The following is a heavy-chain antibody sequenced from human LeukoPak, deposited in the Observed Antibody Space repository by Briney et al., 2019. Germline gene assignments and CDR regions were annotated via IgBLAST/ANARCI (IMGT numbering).Heavy chain of an antibody. Sequence: GGSLRLSCAASGFTFSSYGMHWVRQAPGKGLEWVAVIWSDGSYKYYADSVKGRFTISRDNPKNTLFLQMNSLRAEDTAVYYCGRTVPLDSSGYYPSWIDYWGQGTLVTVSS. J-gene: IGHJ4*02. CDR1: GFTFSSYG. V-gene: IGHV3-33*01. CDR3: GRTVPLDSSGYYPSWIDY. CDR2: IWSDGSYK. D-gene: IGHD3-22*01.